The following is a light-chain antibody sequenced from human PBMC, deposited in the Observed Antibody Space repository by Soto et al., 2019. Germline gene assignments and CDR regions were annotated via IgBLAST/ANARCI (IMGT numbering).Light chain of an antibody. V-gene: IGKV1-39*01. CDR2: GAS. J-gene: IGKJ1*01. Sequence: DIQMTQSPSSLSASVGDRVTITCRASQSITIYLNWYQQKPGEAPNLLIFGASTLQSGVPSRFSGSGSGTDFTLTISSLQPEDFATYYCQQSYSTPRTFGQGTKVDNK. CDR1: QSITIY. CDR3: QQSYSTPRT.